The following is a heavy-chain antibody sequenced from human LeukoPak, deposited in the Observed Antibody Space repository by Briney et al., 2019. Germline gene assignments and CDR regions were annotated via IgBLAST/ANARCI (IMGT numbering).Heavy chain of an antibody. J-gene: IGHJ4*02. CDR3: AKDYAVGSIDY. CDR2: VSTSGVGT. D-gene: IGHD3-16*01. Sequence: GGSLRLSCAASGFTFSSFAMSWIRQAPGKGLEWVSSVSTSGVGTCYADSVRGRFTISRDNSKNTVFLQMNSLRAEDSAVYYCAKDYAVGSIDYWGQGTLVTVSS. CDR1: GFTFSSFA. V-gene: IGHV3-23*01.